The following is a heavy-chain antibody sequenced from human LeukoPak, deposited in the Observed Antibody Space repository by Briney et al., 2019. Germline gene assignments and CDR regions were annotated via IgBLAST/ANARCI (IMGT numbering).Heavy chain of an antibody. CDR3: ARVDYYYDSSGYYYFDY. D-gene: IGHD3-22*01. CDR2: IKQDGSEK. Sequence: GGSLRLSRAASGISFSNYSMSWVRQAPGKGLEWVANIKQDGSEKYYVDSVKGRFTISRDNAKNSLYLQMNSLRAEDTAVYYCARVDYYYDSSGYYYFDYWGQGTLVTVSS. J-gene: IGHJ4*02. V-gene: IGHV3-7*01. CDR1: GISFSNYS.